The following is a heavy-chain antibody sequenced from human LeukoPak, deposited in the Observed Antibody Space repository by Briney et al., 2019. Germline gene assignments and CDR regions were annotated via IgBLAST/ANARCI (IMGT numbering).Heavy chain of an antibody. CDR3: AKDILVPAANYMDV. J-gene: IGHJ6*02. V-gene: IGHV3-23*01. D-gene: IGHD2-2*01. CDR2: IDASGGAT. CDR1: GFTFSNYA. Sequence: GGSLRLSCAASGFTFSNYAMYWVRQPPGKGLEWVSTIDASGGATYYADSVKGRFTISRDNSKNTLYLQMNSLRAEDTAVYYCAKDILVPAANYMDVWGQGTTVTVSS.